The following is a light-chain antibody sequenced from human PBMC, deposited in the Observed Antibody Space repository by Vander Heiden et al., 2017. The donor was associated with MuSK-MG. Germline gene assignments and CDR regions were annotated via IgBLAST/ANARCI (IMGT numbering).Light chain of an antibody. CDR2: LGS. CDR3: RQALQTPQT. J-gene: IGKJ1*01. CDR1: QSLLHSNGYNY. V-gene: IGKV2-28*01. Sequence: DIVMTQSPLSLPVTPGEPASISCRSSQSLLHSNGYNYLDWYLQKPGQSPQLLIYLGSNRASGVPDRFSRSGSGTDFTLKISRVEAEDVGVYYCRQALQTPQTFAPATNVEIK.